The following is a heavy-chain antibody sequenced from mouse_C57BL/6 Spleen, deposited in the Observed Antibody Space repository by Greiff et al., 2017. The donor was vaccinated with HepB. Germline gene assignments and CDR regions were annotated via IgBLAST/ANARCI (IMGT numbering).Heavy chain of an antibody. CDR2: IDPETGGT. CDR1: GYTFTDYE. J-gene: IGHJ4*01. Sequence: QVQLQQSGAELVRPGASVTLSCKASGYTFTDYEMHWVKQTPVHGLEWIGAIDPETGGTAYNQKFKGKAILTADKSSSTAYMELRRLTSEDSAVYYCTRRTPPYYAMDYWGQGTSVTVSS. V-gene: IGHV1-15*01. CDR3: TRRTPPYYAMDY.